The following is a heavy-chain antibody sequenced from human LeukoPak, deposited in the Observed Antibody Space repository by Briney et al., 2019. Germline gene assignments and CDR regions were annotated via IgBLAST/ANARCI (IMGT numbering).Heavy chain of an antibody. CDR3: ARALYYYDSSGYYPGNFQH. CDR1: GGTFSSYA. V-gene: IGHV1-69*05. J-gene: IGHJ1*01. CDR2: IIPIFGTA. D-gene: IGHD3-22*01. Sequence: GASVKVSCKASGGTFSSYAISWVRQAPGQGLEWMGRIIPIFGTANYAQKFQGRVTITTDESTSTAYMELSSLRSEDTAVYYCARALYYYDSSGYYPGNFQHWGQGTLVTVSS.